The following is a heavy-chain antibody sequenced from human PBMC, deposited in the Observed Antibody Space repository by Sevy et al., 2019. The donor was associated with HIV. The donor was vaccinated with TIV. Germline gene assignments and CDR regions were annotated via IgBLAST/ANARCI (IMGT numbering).Heavy chain of an antibody. CDR2: IRYDGSNK. D-gene: IGHD3-22*01. J-gene: IGHJ4*02. Sequence: GGSLRLSCAASGFTFSNYGMHWVRQAPGKGLEWVAFIRYDGSNKNNADSVKGRFTISRDNSKNTLYLQMNSLRADDTAVYYCARAEQVTMLVVFGGLYFDSWGQGTLVTVSS. CDR1: GFTFSNYG. V-gene: IGHV3-30*02. CDR3: ARAEQVTMLVVFGGLYFDS.